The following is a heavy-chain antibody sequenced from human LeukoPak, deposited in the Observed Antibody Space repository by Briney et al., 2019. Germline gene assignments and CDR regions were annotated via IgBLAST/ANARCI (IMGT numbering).Heavy chain of an antibody. J-gene: IGHJ4*02. CDR3: ARAVAARYETDY. CDR2: ISAYNGNT. CDR1: GYTFTSYG. Sequence: ASVKVSCKASGYTFTSYGISWVRQAPGQGFEWMGWISAYNGNTNYAQKLQGRVTMTTDTSTSTAYMELRSLRSDDTAVYYCARAVAARYETDYWGQGTLVTVSS. V-gene: IGHV1-18*01. D-gene: IGHD6-19*01.